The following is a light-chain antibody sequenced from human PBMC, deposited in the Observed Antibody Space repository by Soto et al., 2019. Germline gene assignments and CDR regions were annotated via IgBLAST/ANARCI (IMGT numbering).Light chain of an antibody. J-gene: IGKJ1*01. CDR3: LQYDTAPRT. CDR1: QSLTSYK. CDR2: GAS. Sequence: EIVLMQSPGTLSLSPGERATLSCRASQSLTSYKLAWYQQKPAQSPRLLIYGASSRAPGIPDRFSGSGSGTDFTFTISRLEPEYYAVYYCLQYDTAPRTFGQGTKVDIK. V-gene: IGKV3-20*01.